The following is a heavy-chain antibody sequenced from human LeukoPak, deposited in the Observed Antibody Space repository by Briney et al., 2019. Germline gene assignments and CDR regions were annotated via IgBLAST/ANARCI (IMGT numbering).Heavy chain of an antibody. D-gene: IGHD1-26*01. Sequence: GGSLRLSCAASGFTFSSYVMSWVRQAPGKGLEWVSAISESGGSTYYADSVKGRFTISRDNSKNTLYLQMNSLRAEDTAVYYCAKEVGATTTTTIYFDYWGQGTLVTVSS. V-gene: IGHV3-23*01. CDR3: AKEVGATTTTTIYFDY. CDR1: GFTFSSYV. CDR2: ISESGGST. J-gene: IGHJ4*02.